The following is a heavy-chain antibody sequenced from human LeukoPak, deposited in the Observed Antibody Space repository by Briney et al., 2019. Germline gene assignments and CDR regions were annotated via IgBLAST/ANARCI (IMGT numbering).Heavy chain of an antibody. J-gene: IGHJ5*01. V-gene: IGHV3-7*03. CDR3: ARDNGGWFDS. Sequence: PPGGSLRLSCAASGFTFSSYSMNWVRQAPGKGLEWVANIKQGGREEKYVGSVKGRFAISRDDAKSTLYLQMDSLSGDDTAVYYCARDNGGWFDSWGRGTLVTVSS. CDR1: GFTFSSYS. D-gene: IGHD3-10*01. CDR2: IKQGGREE.